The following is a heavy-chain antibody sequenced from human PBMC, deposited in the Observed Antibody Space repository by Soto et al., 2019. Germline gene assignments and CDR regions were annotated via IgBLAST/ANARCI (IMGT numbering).Heavy chain of an antibody. V-gene: IGHV3-48*02. CDR3: AKISAFGGVPSDY. CDR2: ISNSGSI. J-gene: IGHJ4*02. D-gene: IGHD3-16*01. Sequence: GGSLRLSCVASGFTFSSHSMNWVRQAPGKGLEWISHISNSGSIYYADSVEGRFTISRDNAKNSLYLQMNSLRDEDTAVYYCAKISAFGGVPSDYWGQGTLVTVSS. CDR1: GFTFSSHS.